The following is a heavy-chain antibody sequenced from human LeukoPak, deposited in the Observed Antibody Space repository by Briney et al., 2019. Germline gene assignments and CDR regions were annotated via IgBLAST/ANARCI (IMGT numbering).Heavy chain of an antibody. J-gene: IGHJ4*02. CDR2: IWPDGSNK. D-gene: IGHD2-21*01. CDR3: ARASGCYDF. Sequence: GGSLRLSCVTSGFTFSVYGIHWVRQAPGRGLEWVAVIWPDGSNKYYADSVKGRFTISRDNSKNTLYLQMNSLRAEDTALYYCARASGCYDFWGQGALVTVS. CDR1: GFTFSVYG. V-gene: IGHV3-33*01.